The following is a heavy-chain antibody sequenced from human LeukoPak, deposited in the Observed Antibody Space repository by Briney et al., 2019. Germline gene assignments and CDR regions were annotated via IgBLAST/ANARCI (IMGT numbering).Heavy chain of an antibody. CDR2: IIPILGIA. CDR1: GGTFSSYA. D-gene: IGHD4-11*01. V-gene: IGHV1-69*04. Sequence: GSSVKVSCKASGGTFSSYAISWVRQAPGQGLEWMGRIIPILGIANYAQKFQGRVTITADKSTSTAYMELSSLRSEDTAVYYCARVGAADYPYYYGMDVWGQGTTVTVSS. CDR3: ARVGAADYPYYYGMDV. J-gene: IGHJ6*02.